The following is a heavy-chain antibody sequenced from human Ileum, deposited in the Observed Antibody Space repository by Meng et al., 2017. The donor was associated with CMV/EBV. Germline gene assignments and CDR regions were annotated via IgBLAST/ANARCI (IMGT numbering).Heavy chain of an antibody. CDR3: ARDRRGYGMDV. J-gene: IGHJ6*02. D-gene: IGHD3-16*01. CDR1: GGAMTSGDYY. CDR2: MYNNGAT. Sequence: LRLSCTVSGGAMTSGDYYWSWIRQPPGKGLEWIGYMYNNGATYYKPSLKSRATISVDTSKNHISLRLTSVTAAGTAVYYCARDRRGYGMDVWGQGTKVTVSS. V-gene: IGHV4-30-4*08.